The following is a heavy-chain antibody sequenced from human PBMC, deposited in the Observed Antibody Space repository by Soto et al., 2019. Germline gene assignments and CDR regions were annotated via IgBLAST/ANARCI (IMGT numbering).Heavy chain of an antibody. D-gene: IGHD2-2*01. CDR1: GGSFNTYH. Sequence: SETLSLTCTVSGGSFNTYHWSWIRQPPGKGLEWIGYSYYTGRTNYNPSLKSRVTISLDTSKSQFSLKLSSVTAADTAVYYCARALHSSAAPFDYWGQGTLVTVSS. V-gene: IGHV4-59*01. J-gene: IGHJ4*02. CDR3: ARALHSSAAPFDY. CDR2: SYYTGRT.